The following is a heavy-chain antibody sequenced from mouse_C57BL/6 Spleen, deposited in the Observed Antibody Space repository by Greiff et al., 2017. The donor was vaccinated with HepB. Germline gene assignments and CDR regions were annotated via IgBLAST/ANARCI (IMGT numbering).Heavy chain of an antibody. CDR2: IHPSDSDT. J-gene: IGHJ2*01. D-gene: IGHD2-1*01. CDR1: GYTFTSYW. CDR3: AIYGNYYYFDY. Sequence: QVQLKQPGAELVKPGASVKVSCKASGYTFTSYWMHWVKQRPGQGLEWIGRIHPSDSDTNYNQKFKGKATLTVDKSSSTAYMQLSSLTSEDAAVYYCAIYGNYYYFDYWGQGTTLTVSS. V-gene: IGHV1-74*01.